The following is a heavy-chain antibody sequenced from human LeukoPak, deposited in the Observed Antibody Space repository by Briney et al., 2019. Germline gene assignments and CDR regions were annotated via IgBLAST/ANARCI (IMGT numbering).Heavy chain of an antibody. V-gene: IGHV5-51*01. J-gene: IGHJ4*02. CDR2: IYPGDSDT. Sequence: GESLQISFKGSGYSFTSCWIGWVRQMPGKGREWMGIIYPGDSDTRYSPSFQGQVTISADKSISTAYLEWSSLKASDTAMYYCAKLVGATRHFDYWGQGTLVTVSS. D-gene: IGHD1-26*01. CDR1: GYSFTSCW. CDR3: AKLVGATRHFDY.